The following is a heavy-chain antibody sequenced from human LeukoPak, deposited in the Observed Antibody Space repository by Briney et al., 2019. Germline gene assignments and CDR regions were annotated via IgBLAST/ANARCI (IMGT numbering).Heavy chain of an antibody. J-gene: IGHJ4*02. V-gene: IGHV3-23*01. CDR1: GFTFSSYA. Sequence: GGSLRLSCAASGFTFSSYAMSWVRQAPGKGLEWVSAISGSGGNTYYADSVKGRFTISRDNSKNTLYLQMNSLRAEDTAVYYCAKALSGTLAGNFDYWGQGTLVTVSS. CDR2: ISGSGGNT. CDR3: AKALSGTLAGNFDY. D-gene: IGHD1-1*01.